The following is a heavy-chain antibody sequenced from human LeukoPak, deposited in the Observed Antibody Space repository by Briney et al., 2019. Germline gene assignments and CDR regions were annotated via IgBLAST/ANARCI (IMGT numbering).Heavy chain of an antibody. V-gene: IGHV3-7*01. Sequence: PGGSLRLSCAASGFTFSSYWMSWVRQAPGKGLEWVANMKQDGGEKYYVNSVKGRFTISRDNAKNSLYLQMNSLRAEYTAIYYCARDGRPLDYWGLGTLVTVSS. CDR1: GFTFSSYW. CDR3: ARDGRPLDY. CDR2: MKQDGGEK. J-gene: IGHJ4*02. D-gene: IGHD3/OR15-3a*01.